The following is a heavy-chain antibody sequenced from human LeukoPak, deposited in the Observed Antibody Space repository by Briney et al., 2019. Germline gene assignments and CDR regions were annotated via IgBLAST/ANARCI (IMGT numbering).Heavy chain of an antibody. J-gene: IGHJ4*02. D-gene: IGHD3-22*01. Sequence: PSETLSLTCTVSGGSISSYYWSWIRQHPGKGLEWIGYIYYSGSTYYNPSLKSRVTILVDTSKNQFSLKLSSVTAADTAVYYCARDRRYYYDSSGYYLDYFDYWGQGTLVTVSS. V-gene: IGHV4-59*06. CDR2: IYYSGST. CDR1: GGSISSYY. CDR3: ARDRRYYYDSSGYYLDYFDY.